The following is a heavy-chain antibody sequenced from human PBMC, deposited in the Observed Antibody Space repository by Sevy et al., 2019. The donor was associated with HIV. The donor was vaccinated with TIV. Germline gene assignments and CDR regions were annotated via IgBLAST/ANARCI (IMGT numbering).Heavy chain of an antibody. J-gene: IGHJ5*02. CDR2: ITFDGISD. D-gene: IGHD3-3*01. CDR3: ARDRYCSYTDCYNWFDP. CDR1: GFMFRTFG. V-gene: IGHV3-30*02. Sequence: GGSLRLSCAASGFMFRTFGMHWVRQAPGKGLEWVAFITFDGISDYYADSVKGRFTIPRDNSKSVLYLEMSSLRADDTAVYYCARDRYCSYTDCYNWFDPWGQGTLVTVSS.